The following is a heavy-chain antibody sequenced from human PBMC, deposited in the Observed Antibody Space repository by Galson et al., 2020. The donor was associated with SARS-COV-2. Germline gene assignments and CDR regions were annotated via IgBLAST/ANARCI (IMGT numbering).Heavy chain of an antibody. CDR2: ISYDGSNK. Sequence: GGSLRLSCAASGFTFSSYGMHWVRQAPGKGLEWVAVISYDGSNKYYADSVKGRFTISRDNSKNTLYLQMNSLRAEDTAVYYCAKDFVVVVAATLTAPDYWGQGTLVTVSS. J-gene: IGHJ4*02. CDR3: AKDFVVVVAATLTAPDY. D-gene: IGHD2-15*01. V-gene: IGHV3-30*18. CDR1: GFTFSSYG.